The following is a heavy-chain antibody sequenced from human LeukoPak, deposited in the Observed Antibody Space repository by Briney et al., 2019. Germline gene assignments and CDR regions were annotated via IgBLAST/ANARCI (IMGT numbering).Heavy chain of an antibody. D-gene: IGHD4-17*01. V-gene: IGHV1-2*02. CDR1: GYTFTGYY. CDR2: INPNSGGT. Sequence: ASVKVSCKASGYTFTGYYMHWVRQAPGQGLEWMGWINPNSGGTNYVQKFQGRVTMTRDTSISTAYMELSRLRSDDTAVYYCAASTVTLGGDYWGQGTLVTVSS. J-gene: IGHJ4*02. CDR3: AASTVTLGGDY.